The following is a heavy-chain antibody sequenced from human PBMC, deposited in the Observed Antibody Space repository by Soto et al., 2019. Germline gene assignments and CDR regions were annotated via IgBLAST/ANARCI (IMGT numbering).Heavy chain of an antibody. CDR3: ARGLGVPYDFWRRYYYYYGMDV. J-gene: IGHJ6*02. V-gene: IGHV4-34*01. CDR2: INHSGST. Sequence: QVQLQQWGAGLLKPSETLSLTCAVYGGSFSGYYWSWIRQPPGKGLEWIGEINHSGSTNYNPSLKSRVTISVDTSKNQFSLKLSSVTAADTAVYYCARGLGVPYDFWRRYYYYYGMDVWGQGTTVTVSS. CDR1: GGSFSGYY. D-gene: IGHD3-3*01.